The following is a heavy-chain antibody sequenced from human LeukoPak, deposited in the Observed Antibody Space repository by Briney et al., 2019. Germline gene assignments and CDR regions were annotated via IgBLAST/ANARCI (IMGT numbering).Heavy chain of an antibody. CDR3: ARGRGSSSQHDDFDY. Sequence: SETLSLTCTVSGGSISSSSYYWGWIRQPPGKGLEWIGSIYYSGSTYYNPSLKSRVTISVDTSKNQFSLKLSSVTAADTAVYYCARGRGSSSQHDDFDYWGQGTLVTVSS. V-gene: IGHV4-39*07. D-gene: IGHD6-6*01. CDR2: IYYSGST. J-gene: IGHJ4*02. CDR1: GGSISSSSYY.